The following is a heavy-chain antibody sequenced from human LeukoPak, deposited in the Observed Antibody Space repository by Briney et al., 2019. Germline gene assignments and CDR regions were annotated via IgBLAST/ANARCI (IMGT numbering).Heavy chain of an antibody. CDR3: ARDPLYTNSPPSYFDY. CDR1: GFTFSSYA. D-gene: IGHD2-2*02. V-gene: IGHV3-30-3*01. CDR2: ISYDGTNK. J-gene: IGHJ4*02. Sequence: GGSLRLSCAASGFTFSSYAMNWVRQAPGKGLEWVAIISYDGTNKDYADSVKGRFTISRDNSRNTLYLQMNSLRAEDTAVYYCARDPLYTNSPPSYFDYWGQGALVTVSS.